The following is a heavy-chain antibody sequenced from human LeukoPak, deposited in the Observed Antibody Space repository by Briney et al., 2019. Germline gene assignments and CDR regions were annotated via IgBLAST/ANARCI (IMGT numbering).Heavy chain of an antibody. J-gene: IGHJ6*02. CDR3: ASEEDV. V-gene: IGHV3-48*02. CDR1: GFTVSSSS. CDR2: ISSSSSTI. Sequence: GGSLRLSCVPSGFTVSSSSMNWVRQAPGKGLEWVSYISSSSSTIYYADSVKGRFTISRDNAKNSLYLQMNSLRDEDTAVYYCASEEDVWGQGTTVTVSS.